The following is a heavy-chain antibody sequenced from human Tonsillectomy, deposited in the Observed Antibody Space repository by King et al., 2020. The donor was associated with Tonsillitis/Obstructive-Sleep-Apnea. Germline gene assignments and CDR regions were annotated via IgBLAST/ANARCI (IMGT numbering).Heavy chain of an antibody. J-gene: IGHJ3*02. CDR3: IRGGGPTKGAFDI. V-gene: IGHV3-49*03. CDR1: GFTFGDYT. D-gene: IGHD5-12*01. Sequence: VQLVESGGGLVQPGRSLRLSCTASGFTFGDYTVNWLRQAPGKGLEWVGFIRTKAYGGTTEYAAPVKGRFTISRDDSKNIAYLQMNSLKSEDTAVYYSIRGGGPTKGAFDIWGQGTMVTVSS. CDR2: IRTKAYGGTT.